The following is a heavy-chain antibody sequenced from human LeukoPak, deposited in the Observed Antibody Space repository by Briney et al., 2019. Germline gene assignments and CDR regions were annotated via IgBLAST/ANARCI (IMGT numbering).Heavy chain of an antibody. CDR3: AKDRCSNGVGCYYYMDV. CDR2: IQYDGSNE. J-gene: IGHJ6*03. V-gene: IGHV3-30*02. Sequence: GGSLRLSCVASRLTFRSYGMHWVRQAPGKGREGVAYIQYDGSNEQYADTVKSRFSISRDSSKNILYLQMNSLRAEDTAVYYCAKDRCSNGVGCYYYMDVWGKGTTVTISS. D-gene: IGHD2-8*01. CDR1: RLTFRSYG.